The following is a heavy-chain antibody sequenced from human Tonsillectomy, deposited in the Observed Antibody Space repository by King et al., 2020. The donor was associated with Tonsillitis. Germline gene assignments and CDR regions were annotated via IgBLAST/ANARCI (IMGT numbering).Heavy chain of an antibody. V-gene: IGHV1-18*01. CDR2: INPYNGNT. CDR3: ARDHLGPTQFDP. D-gene: IGHD1-26*01. J-gene: IGHJ5*02. CDR1: GYTFTTFG. Sequence: VQLVESGGEVKKPGAAVKVSCKASGYTFTTFGITWVRQAPGQGLEWMGWINPYNGNTNYAQKFQGRVTMTTDTSTSTAYMELRSLGSDDTAVYYCARDHLGPTQFDPWGQGTLVTVSS.